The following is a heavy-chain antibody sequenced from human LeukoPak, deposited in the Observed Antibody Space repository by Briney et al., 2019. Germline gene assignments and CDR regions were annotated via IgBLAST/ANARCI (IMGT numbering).Heavy chain of an antibody. D-gene: IGHD6-25*01. V-gene: IGHV4-34*01. CDR3: ARISQRVDY. CDR2: ISHSGST. J-gene: IGHJ4*02. Sequence: SETLSLTCAVYGVSFSGYYWSWIRQPPGKGLEWIGEISHSGSTNYNPSLKSRVTISVDTSKNQFSLKLSSVTAADTAVYYCARISQRVDYWGQGTLVTVSS. CDR1: GVSFSGYY.